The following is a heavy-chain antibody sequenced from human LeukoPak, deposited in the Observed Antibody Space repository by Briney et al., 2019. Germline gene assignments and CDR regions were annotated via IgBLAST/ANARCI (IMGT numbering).Heavy chain of an antibody. V-gene: IGHV4-4*07. J-gene: IGHJ5*02. D-gene: IGHD1-26*01. CDR1: GGSISSYY. Sequence: SETLSLTCTVSGGSISSYYWSWIRQPAGKGLEWIGRIYTSGSTNYNPSLKSRVTMSVDTSKNQFSLKLSSVTAADTAVYYCARDRGVRGGSYGTWFDPWGQRTLVTVSS. CDR3: ARDRGVRGGSYGTWFDP. CDR2: IYTSGST.